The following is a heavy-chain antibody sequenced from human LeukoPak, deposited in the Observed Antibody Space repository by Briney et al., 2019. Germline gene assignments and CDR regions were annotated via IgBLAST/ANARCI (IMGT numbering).Heavy chain of an antibody. CDR3: ARSVWWLPEFDY. Sequence: GGSLRLSCAASGFTFSSYSMNWVRQAPGKGLEWVSSISSSSSYIYYADSVKGRFTISRDNAKNSLYLQMNSLRAEDTAVYYCARSVWWLPEFDYWGQGTLVTVSS. J-gene: IGHJ4*02. CDR2: ISSSSSYI. CDR1: GFTFSSYS. D-gene: IGHD5-12*01. V-gene: IGHV3-21*04.